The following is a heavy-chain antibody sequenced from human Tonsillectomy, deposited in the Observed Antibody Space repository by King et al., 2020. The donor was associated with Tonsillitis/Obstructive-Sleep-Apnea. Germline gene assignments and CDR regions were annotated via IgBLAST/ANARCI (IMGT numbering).Heavy chain of an antibody. CDR2: IWYDGSNK. Sequence: VQLVESGGGVVQPGRSLRLSCAASGFTFSSYDMHWVRQAPGKGLEWVAVIWYDGSNKYYAESVKGRFTISRDNSKNTLYLQMNSLRAEDTAVYYCAREGSDYGDHRDPGNYYYYYYMDVWGKGTTVTVSS. J-gene: IGHJ6*03. D-gene: IGHD4-17*01. CDR3: AREGSDYGDHRDPGNYYYYYYMDV. CDR1: GFTFSSYD. V-gene: IGHV3-33*01.